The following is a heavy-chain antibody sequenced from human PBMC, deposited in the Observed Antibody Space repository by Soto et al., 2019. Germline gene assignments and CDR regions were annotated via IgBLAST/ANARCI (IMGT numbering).Heavy chain of an antibody. V-gene: IGHV3-23*01. J-gene: IGHJ6*02. D-gene: IGHD2-2*02. CDR2: ISGSGGST. CDR1: GFTFSSYA. Sequence: PGGSLRLSCAASGFTFSSYAMSWVRQAPGKGLECVSTISGSGGSTYYADSVKGRFTISRDNSKNTLYLQMNSLRAEDTAVYYCAKAHWPAAILNYYYGMDVWGQGTTVTVSS. CDR3: AKAHWPAAILNYYYGMDV.